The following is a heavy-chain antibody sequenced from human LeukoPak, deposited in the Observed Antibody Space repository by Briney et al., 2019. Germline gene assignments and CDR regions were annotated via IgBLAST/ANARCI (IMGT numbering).Heavy chain of an antibody. CDR3: ARRGASSGGLDY. CDR1: GFTFSSYT. D-gene: IGHD6-19*01. V-gene: IGHV3-48*01. CDR2: IGSSTSTI. Sequence: GGSLRLSCAASGFTFSSYTMNWVRQAPGKGLEWVSYIGSSTSTIYYADSVKGRFTISRDNAKNSLYLQMNSLRAEDTAVYYCARRGASSGGLDYWGQGALVTVSS. J-gene: IGHJ4*02.